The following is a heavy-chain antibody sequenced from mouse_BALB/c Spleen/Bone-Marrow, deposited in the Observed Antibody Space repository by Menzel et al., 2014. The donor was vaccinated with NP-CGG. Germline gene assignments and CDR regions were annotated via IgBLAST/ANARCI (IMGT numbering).Heavy chain of an antibody. CDR2: IDPSDSET. Sequence: QVQLQQPGAELVKPGAPVKLSCKASGYTFTDYWMNWVKQRPGRGLEWIGRIDPSDSETHYNQKFKDKATLTVDKSSTTACIQLSNLTXEXSAVXYCARTAXWGQGTLVTVSA. J-gene: IGHJ3*01. CDR1: GYTFTDYW. CDR3: ARTAX. V-gene: IGHV1S72*01.